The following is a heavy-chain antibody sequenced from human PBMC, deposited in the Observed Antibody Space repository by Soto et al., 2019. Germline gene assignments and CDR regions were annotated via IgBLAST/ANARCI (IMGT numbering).Heavy chain of an antibody. D-gene: IGHD2-2*01. J-gene: IGHJ6*03. CDR2: ISSSSSYI. V-gene: IGHV3-21*01. Sequence: ESGGGLVKPGGSLRLSCAASGFTFSSYSMNWVRQAPGKGLEWVSSISSSSSYIYYADSVKGRFTISRDNAKNSLYLQMNSLRAEDTAVYYCARDRCSSTSCYSYYMDVWGKGTTVTVSS. CDR3: ARDRCSSTSCYSYYMDV. CDR1: GFTFSSYS.